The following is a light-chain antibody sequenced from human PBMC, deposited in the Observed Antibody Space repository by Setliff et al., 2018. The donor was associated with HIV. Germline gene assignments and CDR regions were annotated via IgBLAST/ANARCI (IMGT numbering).Light chain of an antibody. CDR3: SSFAGRLQV. CDR2: DVS. J-gene: IGLJ1*01. V-gene: IGLV2-14*03. Sequence: QSALTQPASVSGSPGQSITISCTGSSSDVGGYNYVSWYQQHPGKAPKLMIYDVSQRPSGVSDRFSGSKSGITASLTISGLQPEDESDYYCSSFAGRLQVFGTGTKVTVL. CDR1: SSDVGGYNY.